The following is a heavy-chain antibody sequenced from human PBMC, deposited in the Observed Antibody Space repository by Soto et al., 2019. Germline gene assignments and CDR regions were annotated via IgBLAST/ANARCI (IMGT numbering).Heavy chain of an antibody. CDR1: GYSFTSYW. Sequence: GESLKISCKGSGYSFTSYWIGWVRQMPGKGLEWMGIIYPGDSDTRYSPSFQGQVTISADKSISTAYLQWSSLKASDTAMYYCARALYFSWSYYYYHYVMDVWGKGSSVPVSS. J-gene: IGHJ6*04. D-gene: IGHD1-26*01. V-gene: IGHV5-51*01. CDR2: IYPGDSDT. CDR3: ARALYFSWSYYYYHYVMDV.